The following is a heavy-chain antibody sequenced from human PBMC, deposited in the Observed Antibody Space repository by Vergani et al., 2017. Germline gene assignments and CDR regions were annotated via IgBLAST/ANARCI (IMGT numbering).Heavy chain of an antibody. CDR2: ISWDGGST. V-gene: IGHV3-43*01. CDR1: GFTFDDYT. Sequence: EVQLVESGGVVAQPGGSLRLSCAASGFTFDDYTMHWVRQAPGKGLEWVSLISWDGGSTYYADSVKGRFTISRDNSKNSLYLQMNSLKTEDTALYYCAKTTTVSGYGMGVWGQGTTVTVSS. J-gene: IGHJ6*02. D-gene: IGHD1-26*01. CDR3: AKTTTVSGYGMGV.